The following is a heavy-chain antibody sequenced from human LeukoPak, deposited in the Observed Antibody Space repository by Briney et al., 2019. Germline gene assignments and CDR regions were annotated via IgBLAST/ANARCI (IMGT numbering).Heavy chain of an antibody. Sequence: EPSETLSLTCTVSGGSISSGGYSWSWIRQPPGKGLEWIGYIYHSGSTYYNPSLKSRVTISVDRSKNQFSLKLSSVTAADTAAYYCARVSGYYFDYWGQGTLVTVSS. D-gene: IGHD3-3*01. CDR1: GGSISSGGYS. CDR2: IYHSGST. CDR3: ARVSGYYFDY. J-gene: IGHJ4*02. V-gene: IGHV4-30-2*01.